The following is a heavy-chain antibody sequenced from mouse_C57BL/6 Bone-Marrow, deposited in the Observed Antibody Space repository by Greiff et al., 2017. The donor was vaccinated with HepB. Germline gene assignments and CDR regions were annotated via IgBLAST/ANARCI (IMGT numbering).Heavy chain of an antibody. J-gene: IGHJ1*03. Sequence: DVKLVESGGGLVKPGGSLKLSCAASGFTFSSYTMSWVRQTPEKRLEWVATISGGGGNTYYPDSVKGRFTISRDNAKNTLYLQMSSLRSEDTALYYCARRREVGRYFDVWGTGTTVTVSS. CDR2: ISGGGGNT. CDR1: GFTFSSYT. V-gene: IGHV5-9*01. CDR3: ARRREVGRYFDV. D-gene: IGHD1-1*01.